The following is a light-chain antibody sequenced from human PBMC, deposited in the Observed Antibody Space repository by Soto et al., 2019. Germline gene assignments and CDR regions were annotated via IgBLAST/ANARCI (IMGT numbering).Light chain of an antibody. V-gene: IGLV1-44*01. J-gene: IGLJ2*01. CDR3: AAWDDSLNGLV. CDR2: SNN. CDR1: SSNIGSNT. Sequence: QSVLTQPPSASGTPGQRVTISCSGSSSNIGSNTVNWYQQLPGTAPKLLIYSNNQRPSGVPDRFSGSKSGTSASLAISGLQSGDGADYYCAAWDDSLNGLVFGGGTKLTVL.